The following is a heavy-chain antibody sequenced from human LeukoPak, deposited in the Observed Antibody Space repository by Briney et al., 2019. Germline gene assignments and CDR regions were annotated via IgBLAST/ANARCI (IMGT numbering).Heavy chain of an antibody. CDR1: GGSIRSSSYY. CDR2: IYYSGST. V-gene: IGHV4-39*01. CDR3: ARHFHYYYYYMDV. Sequence: PSETLSLTCTVSGGSIRSSSYYWGWIRQPPGKGLEWIGRIYYSGSTYYNPSLKSRVTISVDTSKNQFSLKLSSVTAADTAVYYCARHFHYYYYYMDVWGKGTTVTVSS. J-gene: IGHJ6*03.